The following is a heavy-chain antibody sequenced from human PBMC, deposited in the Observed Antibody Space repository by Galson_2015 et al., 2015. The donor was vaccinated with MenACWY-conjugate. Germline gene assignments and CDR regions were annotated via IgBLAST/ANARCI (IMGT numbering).Heavy chain of an antibody. D-gene: IGHD5-12*01. J-gene: IGHJ4*02. CDR3: ARAGRYDYLDS. CDR1: GFTFTSHW. CDR2: VIMDGTGA. V-gene: IGHV3-74*01. Sequence: SLRLSCAASGFTFTSHWMHWARQVPGKGLVWVARVIMDGTGATYADSVKGRFTISSDSAKDTLYLQMDNLRADDTALYYCARAGRYDYLDSWGEGTLVTVSS.